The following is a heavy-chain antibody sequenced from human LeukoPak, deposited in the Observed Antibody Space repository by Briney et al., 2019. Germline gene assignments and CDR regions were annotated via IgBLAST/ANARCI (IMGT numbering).Heavy chain of an antibody. Sequence: GGSLRLSCAASGFTFSSFAMSWVRQAPGKGLEWVANIKQDGSEKKYVDSVKGRFTISRDDAKNSLYLQMNSLRAEDTAVYYCMTASRSSSWPPPTWGQGTLVTVSS. D-gene: IGHD6-13*01. CDR2: IKQDGSEK. CDR1: GFTFSSFA. CDR3: MTASRSSSWPPPT. J-gene: IGHJ5*02. V-gene: IGHV3-7*01.